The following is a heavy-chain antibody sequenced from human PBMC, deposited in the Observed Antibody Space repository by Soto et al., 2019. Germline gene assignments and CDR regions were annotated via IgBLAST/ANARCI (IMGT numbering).Heavy chain of an antibody. V-gene: IGHV4-59*01. CDR3: ARDRGYRRSWGASNYYHYAMDV. Sequence: SETLSLTCTVSGGSISSDYWSWIRQPPGKGLEWIGYIYYSGSTNYNSPLKSRVTISVDTSKNQFSLKLSSVTAADTAVYYCARDRGYRRSWGASNYYHYAMDVWGQGTMVTVSS. CDR2: IYYSGST. J-gene: IGHJ6*02. CDR1: GGSISSDY. D-gene: IGHD6-13*01.